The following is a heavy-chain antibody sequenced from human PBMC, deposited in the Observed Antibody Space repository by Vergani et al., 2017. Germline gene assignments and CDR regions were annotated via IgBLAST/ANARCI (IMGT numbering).Heavy chain of an antibody. CDR1: GFTFDDYA. V-gene: IGHV3-9*01. CDR2: ISWNSGSI. D-gene: IGHD1-26*01. J-gene: IGHJ6*03. CDR3: AKGGARGGYDYYMDV. Sequence: EVQLVESGGGLVQPGRSLRLSCAASGFTFDDYAMHWVRQAPGKGLEWVSGISWNSGSIGYADSVKGRFTISRDNAKNSLYLQMNSLRAEDTALYYCAKGGARGGYDYYMDVWGKGTTVTVSS.